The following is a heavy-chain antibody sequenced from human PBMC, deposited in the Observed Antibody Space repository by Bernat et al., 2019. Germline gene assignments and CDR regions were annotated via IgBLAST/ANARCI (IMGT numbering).Heavy chain of an antibody. CDR1: GYTFTSYY. D-gene: IGHD6-13*01. CDR3: ARVSPPIEAAGRRYYFDY. V-gene: IGHV1-46*01. Sequence: QVQLVQSGAEVKKPGASVKVSCKASGYTFTSYYMHWVRQAPGQGLEWMGIINPSGGSTSYAQKFQGRVTMTRDTSTSTVYMELSSLRSEDTAVYYCARVSPPIEAAGRRYYFDYWGQGTLVTVSS. CDR2: INPSGGST. J-gene: IGHJ4*02.